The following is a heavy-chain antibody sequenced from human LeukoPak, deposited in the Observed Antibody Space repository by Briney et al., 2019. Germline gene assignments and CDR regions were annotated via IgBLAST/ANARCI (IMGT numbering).Heavy chain of an antibody. V-gene: IGHV4-34*01. CDR1: GGSFSGYY. D-gene: IGHD6-19*01. CDR3: ARTPGIAVAGTGGCYYYGMDV. CDR2: INHSGST. J-gene: IGHJ6*02. Sequence: SETLSLTCAVYGGSFSGYYWSWIRQPPGKGLEWIGEINHSGSTNYNPSLKSRVTISVDTSKNQFSLKLSSVTAADTAVYYCARTPGIAVAGTGGCYYYGMDVWGQGTTVTVSS.